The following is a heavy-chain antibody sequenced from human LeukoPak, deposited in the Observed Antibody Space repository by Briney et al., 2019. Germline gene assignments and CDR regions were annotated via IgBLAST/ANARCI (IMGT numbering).Heavy chain of an antibody. CDR1: GYTFTGYY. CDR2: INPNSGGT. V-gene: IGHV1-2*02. J-gene: IGHJ6*03. CDR3: ARGGSGRDYYYYYMDV. D-gene: IGHD3-10*01. Sequence: ASVKVSCKASGYTFTGYYMHWVRQAPGQGLEWMGWINPNSGGTNCAQKFQGRVTMTRDTSISTAYMELSRLRSDDTAVYYCARGGSGRDYYYYYMDVWGKGTTVTVSS.